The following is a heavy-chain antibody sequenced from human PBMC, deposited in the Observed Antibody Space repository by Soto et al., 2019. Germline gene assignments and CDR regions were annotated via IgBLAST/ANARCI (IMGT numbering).Heavy chain of an antibody. CDR2: IYWDDDK. D-gene: IGHD4-17*01. CDR1: GFSLSTSGVG. V-gene: IGHV2-5*02. Sequence: SGPTLVNPTQTLTLTCTFSGFSLSTSGVGVGWIRQPPGKALEWLALIYWDDDKRYSPSLKSRLTITKDTSKNQVVLTMTNMDPVDTATYYCARIRFDYGDYVRGYGMDVWGQGTTVTVSS. J-gene: IGHJ6*02. CDR3: ARIRFDYGDYVRGYGMDV.